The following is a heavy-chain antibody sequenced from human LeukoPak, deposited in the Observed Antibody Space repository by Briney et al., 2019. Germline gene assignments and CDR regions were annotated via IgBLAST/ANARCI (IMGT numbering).Heavy chain of an antibody. V-gene: IGHV1-2*02. Sequence: ASMKVSCKPSGHTFTGYYIQWARQAPGQGLEWMGWINPQSGGTNYAQKFQGRVTMTRDTSISTAYMDLSRLRSDDTAVYYCARGVVAATFYCYMDVWGKGTTVTVSS. CDR1: GHTFTGYY. J-gene: IGHJ6*03. CDR2: INPQSGGT. CDR3: ARGVVAATFYCYMDV. D-gene: IGHD2-15*01.